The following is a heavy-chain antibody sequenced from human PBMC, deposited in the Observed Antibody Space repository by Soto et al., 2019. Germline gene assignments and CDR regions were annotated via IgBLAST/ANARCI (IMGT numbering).Heavy chain of an antibody. V-gene: IGHV3-72*01. CDR1: GFRFSDHF. CDR2: VRNKANSYTT. Sequence: EVQLVESGGGLVQSGGSPRLSCAASGFRFSDHFMDWVRQAPGKGLQWIGRVRNKANSYTTVYAASVEGRFTVSRDDSKNLVYLQMNSLKIEDTAVYYCARDKLGGGFDYWGQGTLVTVSA. D-gene: IGHD1-26*01. CDR3: ARDKLGGGFDY. J-gene: IGHJ4*02.